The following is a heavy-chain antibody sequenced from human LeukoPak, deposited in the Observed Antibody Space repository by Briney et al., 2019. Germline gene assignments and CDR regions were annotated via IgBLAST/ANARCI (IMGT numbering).Heavy chain of an antibody. D-gene: IGHD2-15*01. Sequence: ASVKVSCKASGYTFTGYYMHWVRQAPGQGLEWMGWINPNSGGTNYAQKFQGRVTMTRDTSTSTVYMELSSLRSEDTAVYYCARNQGYCSGGSCYSARFDPWGQGTLVTVSS. CDR2: INPNSGGT. J-gene: IGHJ5*02. CDR3: ARNQGYCSGGSCYSARFDP. CDR1: GYTFTGYY. V-gene: IGHV1-2*02.